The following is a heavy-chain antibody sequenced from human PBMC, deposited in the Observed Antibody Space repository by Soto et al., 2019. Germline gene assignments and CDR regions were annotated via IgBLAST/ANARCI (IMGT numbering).Heavy chain of an antibody. CDR3: ARAGDYPLTGAFDV. D-gene: IGHD4-17*01. V-gene: IGHV4-4*02. CDR1: GGSISSNNW. J-gene: IGHJ3*01. Sequence: NPSETLSLTCAVSGGSISSNNWWSWVRQPPGKGLEWIGEIYHSGSTNYNPSLKSRVTISVDKSKNEFSLKLGSVTAADTAMYYCARAGDYPLTGAFDVSGKGTMVTVSS. CDR2: IYHSGST.